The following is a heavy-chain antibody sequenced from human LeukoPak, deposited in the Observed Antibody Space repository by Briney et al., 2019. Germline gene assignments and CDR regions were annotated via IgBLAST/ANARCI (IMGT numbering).Heavy chain of an antibody. J-gene: IGHJ3*02. CDR3: AAPYYYGSGTYYNSAFDT. V-gene: IGHV1-58*01. D-gene: IGHD3-10*01. CDR1: GFTFISSA. Sequence: TSVKVSCKASGFTFISSAVQWVRQARGQSLEWIGWIVAGSGNTNYAQKFQERVTITRDMSTSTAYMELSSLRSEDTAVYYCAAPYYYGSGTYYNSAFDTWGQGTMVTVSS. CDR2: IVAGSGNT.